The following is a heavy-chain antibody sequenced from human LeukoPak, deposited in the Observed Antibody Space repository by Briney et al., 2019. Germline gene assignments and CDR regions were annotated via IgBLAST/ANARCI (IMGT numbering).Heavy chain of an antibody. CDR2: IYYTGST. J-gene: IGHJ4*02. CDR3: ARVSDWNDFDY. D-gene: IGHD1-1*01. Sequence: SETLSLTCTVSGGSISPYYWSWIRQAPEKGMEWIGYIYYTGSTNYNPSLKSRVTISVDTSKNQFSLKLTSVTAADTGVYYCARVSDWNDFDYWGQGTLITVSS. V-gene: IGHV4-59*01. CDR1: GGSISPYY.